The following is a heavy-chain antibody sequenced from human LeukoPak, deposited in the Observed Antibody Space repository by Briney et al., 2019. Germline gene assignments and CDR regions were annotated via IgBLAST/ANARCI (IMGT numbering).Heavy chain of an antibody. Sequence: GGSLRLSCVASGFTFSNYWMSWVRQAPGKGLEWVANIKQDGSEKYYVDSVKGRFTISRDNAKNSLYLQMNSLRAEDTAVYYCARDSPGDYYYGMDVWGQGTTVTVSS. V-gene: IGHV3-7*01. CDR1: GFTFSNYW. D-gene: IGHD3-10*01. J-gene: IGHJ6*02. CDR2: IKQDGSEK. CDR3: ARDSPGDYYYGMDV.